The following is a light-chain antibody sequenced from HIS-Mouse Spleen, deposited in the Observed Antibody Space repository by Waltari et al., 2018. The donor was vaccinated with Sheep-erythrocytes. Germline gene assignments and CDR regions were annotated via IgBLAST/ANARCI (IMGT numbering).Light chain of an antibody. CDR3: QQSYSTPPLT. CDR2: AAS. J-gene: IGKJ4*01. Sequence: DIQMTQSPSSPSASVGDRVTITCRASQSISSYLNWYQQKPGKAPNLLIYAASSLQSGVPSRFSGSGSGTDFTLTISSLQPEDFATYYCQQSYSTPPLTFGGGTKVEIK. V-gene: IGKV1-39*01. CDR1: QSISSY.